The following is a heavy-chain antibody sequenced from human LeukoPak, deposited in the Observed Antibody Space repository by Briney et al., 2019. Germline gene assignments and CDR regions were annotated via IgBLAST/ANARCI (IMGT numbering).Heavy chain of an antibody. CDR1: GGSISSSSNY. CDR2: IYYSGNT. D-gene: IGHD2-2*03. J-gene: IGHJ3*01. CDR3: ARLDVVIVPAHPSV. Sequence: SETLSLTCIVSGGSISSSSNYWGWIRQPPGKGLEWIGSIYYSGNTYYNPSFKSRLTISVDTSMNQFSLKLSSVTAADTAVYYCARLDVVIVPAHPSVWGQGTMVTVSS. V-gene: IGHV4-39*01.